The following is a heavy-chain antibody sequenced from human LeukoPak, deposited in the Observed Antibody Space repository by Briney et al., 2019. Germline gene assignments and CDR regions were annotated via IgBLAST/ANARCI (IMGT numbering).Heavy chain of an antibody. J-gene: IGHJ4*02. CDR2: INPSGRT. D-gene: IGHD5-12*01. CDR3: ARLSGYHFDY. Sequence: SETLSLTCGVYSGSLSDKYWSWIRQPPGKGLEWIGEINPSGRTNYNPSLKSRVTMSIDTSRNQFSLKLSSVTAADTAVYYCARLSGYHFDYWGQGALVTVSS. CDR1: SGSLSDKY. V-gene: IGHV4-34*01.